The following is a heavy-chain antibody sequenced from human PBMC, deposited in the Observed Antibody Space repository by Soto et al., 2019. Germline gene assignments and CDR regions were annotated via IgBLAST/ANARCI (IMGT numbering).Heavy chain of an antibody. D-gene: IGHD3-22*01. Sequence: SVKVSCKASGGTFSSYAISWVRQAPGQGLEWMGGIIPIFGTANYAQKFQGRVTITADESTSTAYMELSSLRSEDTAVYYCARALYYDSSGYNNWFDPWGQGTLVTVSS. CDR3: ARALYYDSSGYNNWFDP. CDR2: IIPIFGTA. J-gene: IGHJ5*02. CDR1: GGTFSSYA. V-gene: IGHV1-69*13.